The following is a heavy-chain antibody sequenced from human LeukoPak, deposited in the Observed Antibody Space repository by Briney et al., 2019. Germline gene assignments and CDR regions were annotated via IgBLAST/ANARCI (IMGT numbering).Heavy chain of an antibody. CDR3: ATYYYGSGSFDY. CDR2: ISSSSSTI. V-gene: IGHV3-48*01. CDR1: GFTFSSYS. J-gene: IGHJ4*02. D-gene: IGHD3-10*01. Sequence: SGGSLRLSCAASGFTFSSYSMNWVRQAPGKGLEWVSYISSSSSTIYYADSVKGRFTISRDNARNSLFLQMNSLRAEDTAVYYCATYYYGSGSFDYWGQGTLVTVSS.